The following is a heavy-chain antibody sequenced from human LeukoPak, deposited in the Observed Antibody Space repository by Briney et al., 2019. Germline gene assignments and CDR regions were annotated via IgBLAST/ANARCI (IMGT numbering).Heavy chain of an antibody. CDR1: GFTFSSYD. CDR3: ARVRKYSGYYSWYFGL. Sequence: PGGSLRLSCAASGFTFSSYDMHWVRQATGKGLEWVSAIGTAGDTYYPGSVKGRFTISRENAKNSLYLQMNSLRAGDTAVCYCARVRKYSGYYSWYFGLWGRGTLVTVSS. CDR2: IGTAGDT. J-gene: IGHJ2*01. D-gene: IGHD5-12*01. V-gene: IGHV3-13*01.